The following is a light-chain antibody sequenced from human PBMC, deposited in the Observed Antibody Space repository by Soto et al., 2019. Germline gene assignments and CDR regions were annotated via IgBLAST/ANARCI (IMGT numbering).Light chain of an antibody. Sequence: DIQMTQSPATLSASVGDSVTITCRASQSISHWLAWYQQKPGKAPKFLTYDASSLESGVPSRFSGSGSGTEFTLTISSLQPDDFATYYCQQYDSVLGTFGPGTKVDIK. CDR3: QQYDSVLGT. J-gene: IGKJ1*01. CDR1: QSISHW. V-gene: IGKV1-5*01. CDR2: DAS.